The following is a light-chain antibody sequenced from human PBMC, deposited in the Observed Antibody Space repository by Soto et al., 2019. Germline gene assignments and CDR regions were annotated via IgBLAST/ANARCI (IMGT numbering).Light chain of an antibody. J-gene: IGKJ3*01. V-gene: IGKV3-20*01. CDR3: QQYGTPLFT. CDR1: QSVTNNF. CDR2: GSS. Sequence: IVLTQSPGTLSLSPGERATLSCGASQSVTNNFLSWYQQKPGQAPRLLIYGSSSRATSVPDRFSGRGSGKDFPLTISRLEPGDFAVYYCQQYGTPLFTFGPGTKVDIK.